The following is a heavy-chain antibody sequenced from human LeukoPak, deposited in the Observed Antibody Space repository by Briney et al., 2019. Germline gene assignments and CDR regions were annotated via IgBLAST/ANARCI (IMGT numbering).Heavy chain of an antibody. D-gene: IGHD2-8*02. J-gene: IGHJ3*02. V-gene: IGHV3-7*03. CDR1: GFTFSSYG. CDR3: ARSLLVVPDASGEHDAFDM. Sequence: GGSLRLSCAASGFTFSSYGMSWVRQAPGKGLEWVANIQQDGSEKYYMDSVKGRFTISRDNAKNSLYLQMNSLRAEDTAVYYCARSLLVVPDASGEHDAFDMWGQGTMVTVSS. CDR2: IQQDGSEK.